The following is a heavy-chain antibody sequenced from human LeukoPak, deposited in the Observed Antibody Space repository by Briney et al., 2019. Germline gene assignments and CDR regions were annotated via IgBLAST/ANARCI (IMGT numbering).Heavy chain of an antibody. CDR3: ARVWDSSGPNFDY. J-gene: IGHJ4*02. D-gene: IGHD3-22*01. V-gene: IGHV4-59*01. Sequence: PSETLSLTCTVSGGSISSYYWSWIRQPPGKGLEWIGYIYYSGSTNYNPSLKSRVTISVDTSKNQFSLKLSSVTAADTAVYYCARVWDSSGPNFDYWGQGTLVTVSS. CDR1: GGSISSYY. CDR2: IYYSGST.